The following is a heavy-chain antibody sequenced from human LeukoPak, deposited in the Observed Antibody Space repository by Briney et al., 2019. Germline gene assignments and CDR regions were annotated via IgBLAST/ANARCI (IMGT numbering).Heavy chain of an antibody. Sequence: SGGSLRLSCAASGLTFSRFWMTWVRQAPGKGLEWVAVISYDGSNKYYADSVKGRFTISRDNSKNTLNLQMNSLRAEDMAVYYCARAVGYCSGGSCIFCYYYGMDVWGQGTTVTVSS. CDR2: ISYDGSNK. CDR1: GLTFSRFW. J-gene: IGHJ6*02. V-gene: IGHV3-30-3*01. D-gene: IGHD2-15*01. CDR3: ARAVGYCSGGSCIFCYYYGMDV.